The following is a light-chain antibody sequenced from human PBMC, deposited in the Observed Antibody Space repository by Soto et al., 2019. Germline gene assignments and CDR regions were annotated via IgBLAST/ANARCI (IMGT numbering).Light chain of an antibody. CDR1: QSISSC. CDR2: DAS. V-gene: IGKV1-5*01. J-gene: IGKJ1*01. CDR3: QQYNSYSWT. Sequence: DIQMTQSPSTLSASVGDRVTITCRASQSISSCLGWYQQKPGKAPKLLIYDASSLESGVPSRFSGSGSGTKFTLTISNLQPDDCATYYCQQYNSYSWTFGQGTKVEIK.